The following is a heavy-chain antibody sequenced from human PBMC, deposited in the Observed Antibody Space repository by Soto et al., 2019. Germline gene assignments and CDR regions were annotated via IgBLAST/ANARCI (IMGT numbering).Heavy chain of an antibody. CDR1: GGSFSGYQ. CDR2: INDSGNI. V-gene: IGHV4-34*01. CDR3: ARGLILWFGELSRRGGYYYYMDV. D-gene: IGHD3-10*01. J-gene: IGHJ6*03. Sequence: QVQLQQWGAGLLKPSETLSLTCAVYGGSFSGYQWTWIRQTPGKGLEWIGEINDSGNINYNPSHNMLVTIGLDTPKKRFSVKRSSVTAAYTAVYYCARGLILWFGELSRRGGYYYYMDVWGEGTTVIVSS.